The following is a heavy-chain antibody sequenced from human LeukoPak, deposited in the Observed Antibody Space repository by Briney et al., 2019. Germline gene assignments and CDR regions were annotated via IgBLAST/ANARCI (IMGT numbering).Heavy chain of an antibody. CDR2: INVGNGNT. CDR1: GYTFTDYP. CDR3: ARNLAVAPHAYYFDY. D-gene: IGHD6-19*01. V-gene: IGHV1-3*03. Sequence: ASVKVSCKASGYTFTDYPMHWVRQAPGQRLEWMGWINVGNGNTKYSQEFQGRVTNTRDTSASTAYMELSSLRSEDMAVYYCARNLAVAPHAYYFDYWGQGTLVTVSS. J-gene: IGHJ4*02.